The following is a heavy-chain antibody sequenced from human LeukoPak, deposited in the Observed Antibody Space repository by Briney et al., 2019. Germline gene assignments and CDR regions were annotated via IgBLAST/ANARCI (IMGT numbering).Heavy chain of an antibody. J-gene: IGHJ4*02. V-gene: IGHV3-23*01. CDR3: ATDTIFGVGSHMYYFDY. CDR2: ISGSGGST. CDR1: GFTFSSYA. Sequence: GGSLRLSCAASGFTFSSYAMSWVRQAPGKGLEWVSAISGSGGSTYYADSVKGRFTISRDNSKNTLYLQMNSLRAEDTAVYYCATDTIFGVGSHMYYFDYWGRGTLVTVSS. D-gene: IGHD3-3*01.